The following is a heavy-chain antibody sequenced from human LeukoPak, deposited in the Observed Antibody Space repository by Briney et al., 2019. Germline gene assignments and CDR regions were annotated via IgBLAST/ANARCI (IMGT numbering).Heavy chain of an antibody. Sequence: GGSLRLSCAASGFTFSGSAMHWVRQASGKGLEWVGRIRSKANGYATAYAASVKGRFTISRDDSKNTAYLQMNSLKTEDTAVYYCSPTSSGWYPFDYWGQGTLVTVSS. V-gene: IGHV3-73*01. J-gene: IGHJ4*02. CDR3: SPTSSGWYPFDY. CDR2: IRSKANGYAT. D-gene: IGHD6-19*01. CDR1: GFTFSGSA.